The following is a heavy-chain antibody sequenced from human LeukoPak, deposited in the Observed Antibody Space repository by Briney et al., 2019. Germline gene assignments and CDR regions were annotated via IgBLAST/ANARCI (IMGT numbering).Heavy chain of an antibody. D-gene: IGHD3-10*01. CDR3: ARQKGNFDY. Sequence: SETLSLTCTVSGGSISSGGYYWGWIRQPPGKGLEWIGTIYYSGTTYYNPSLKSRVTISVDTSKNQFSLNLSSVTAADTAVYYCARQKGNFDYWGQGTLVTVSS. V-gene: IGHV4-39*01. J-gene: IGHJ4*02. CDR2: IYYSGTT. CDR1: GGSISSGGYY.